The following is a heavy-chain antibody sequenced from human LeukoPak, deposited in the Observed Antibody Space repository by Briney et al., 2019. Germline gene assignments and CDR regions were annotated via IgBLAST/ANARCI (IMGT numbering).Heavy chain of an antibody. V-gene: IGHV3-23*01. CDR2: LSNSGGST. D-gene: IGHD4-23*01. Sequence: GGSVRLSCATAGSTFSSYAMSWVGQTPGKGVEWVSGLSNSGGSTYYADSVKGRFTISRDNSKNTLYLQMNSLRAEDTAVYYCAKDGIAGADNSHFDNWGQGTLVTVSS. CDR1: GSTFSSYA. J-gene: IGHJ4*02. CDR3: AKDGIAGADNSHFDN.